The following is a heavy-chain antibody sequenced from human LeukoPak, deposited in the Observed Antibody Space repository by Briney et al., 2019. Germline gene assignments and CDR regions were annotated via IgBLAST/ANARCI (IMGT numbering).Heavy chain of an antibody. D-gene: IGHD5-12*01. CDR3: ARLGGYSGYDQDGGFDP. J-gene: IGHJ5*02. CDR1: GGSISGSGHY. Sequence: SETLSPTCTVSGGSISGSGHYWGWIRQPPGKGLEWIASMFYSGITYYNPSLRSRVTISVDTSKNQITLRLNSVTAADTAIYYCARLGGYSGYDQDGGFDPWGQGTLVTVSS. CDR2: MFYSGIT. V-gene: IGHV4-39*01.